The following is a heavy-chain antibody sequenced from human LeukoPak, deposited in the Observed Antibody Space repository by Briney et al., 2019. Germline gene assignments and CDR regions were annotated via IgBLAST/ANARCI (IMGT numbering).Heavy chain of an antibody. CDR2: INHSGST. D-gene: IGHD3-9*01. Sequence: SETLSLTCAVYGGSFSGYYWSWIRQPPGKGLEWIGEINHSGSTNYNPSLKSRLTISVDTSKNQFSLKLNSVTAADTAVYYCAREGPQYYDFLTGYYWAYNWFDPWGQGTLVTVSS. CDR1: GGSFSGYY. CDR3: AREGPQYYDFLTGYYWAYNWFDP. V-gene: IGHV4-34*01. J-gene: IGHJ5*02.